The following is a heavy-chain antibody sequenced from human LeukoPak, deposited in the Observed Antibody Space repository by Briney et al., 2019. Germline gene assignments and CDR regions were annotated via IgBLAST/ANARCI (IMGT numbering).Heavy chain of an antibody. CDR1: GFSFSSSG. J-gene: IGHJ3*02. V-gene: IGHV3-74*01. Sequence: SGGSLRISRAAPGFSFSSSGMDWVRQAPGKGLVWVPGINSDGSMTSYAESVNGRFTISRDNAKNTLYLQMNTLRAEDAAVYYCARVGSTDSPHAFDIWGQGTTVTVSS. CDR3: ARVGSTDSPHAFDI. CDR2: INSDGSMT. D-gene: IGHD3-22*01.